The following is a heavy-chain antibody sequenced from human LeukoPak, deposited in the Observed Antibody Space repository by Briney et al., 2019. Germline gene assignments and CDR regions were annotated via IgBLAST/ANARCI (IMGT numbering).Heavy chain of an antibody. V-gene: IGHV3-48*02. Sequence: GGSLRLSCAASGFTFSRFGMNWVRQAPGKGLEWISYISSSGSAIYYADSVKGRFTISRDNAKNSLYLQMSSLRDEDTAVYYCAQKGGTDHWGQGTLVTVSS. CDR1: GFTFSRFG. J-gene: IGHJ4*02. D-gene: IGHD2-15*01. CDR2: ISSSGSAI. CDR3: AQKGGTDH.